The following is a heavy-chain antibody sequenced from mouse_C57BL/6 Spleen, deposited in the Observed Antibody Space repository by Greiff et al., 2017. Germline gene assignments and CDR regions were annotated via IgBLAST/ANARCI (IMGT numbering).Heavy chain of an antibody. CDR3: ARWVITTEPYYFDY. D-gene: IGHD1-1*01. J-gene: IGHJ2*01. V-gene: IGHV1-50*01. Sequence: VQLQQSGAELVKPGASVKLSCKASGYTFTSYWMQWVKQRPGQGLEWIGEIDPSDSYPNYNQKFKGKATLTVDTSSSTAYMQLSSLTSEDSAVYYCARWVITTEPYYFDYWGQGTTLTVSS. CDR2: IDPSDSYP. CDR1: GYTFTSYW.